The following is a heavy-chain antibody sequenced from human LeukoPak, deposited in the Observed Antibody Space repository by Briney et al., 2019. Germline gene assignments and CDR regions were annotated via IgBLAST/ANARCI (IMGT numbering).Heavy chain of an antibody. CDR1: GGSISSGGYS. D-gene: IGHD4-17*01. V-gene: IGHV4-30-2*01. Sequence: SETLSLTCAVSGGSISSGGYSWSWIRQPPGKGLEWIGYIYHSGSTYYNPSLKSRVTISVDRSKNQFSLKLSSVTAAGTAVYYCARALGQTTVTTGNWFDPWGQGTLVTVSS. J-gene: IGHJ5*02. CDR2: IYHSGST. CDR3: ARALGQTTVTTGNWFDP.